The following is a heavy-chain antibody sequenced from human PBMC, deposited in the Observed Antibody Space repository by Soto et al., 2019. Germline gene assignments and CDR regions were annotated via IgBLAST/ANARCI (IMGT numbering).Heavy chain of an antibody. Sequence: PGESLKISCKGSGYSFTSYWIGRVRQMPGKGLEWTGIIYPGDSDTRYSPSFQGQVTISADKSISTAYLQWSSLKASDTAMYYCARLVAAASTGGYYYGMDVWGQGTTVTVSS. D-gene: IGHD6-13*01. CDR2: IYPGDSDT. V-gene: IGHV5-51*01. CDR1: GYSFTSYW. J-gene: IGHJ6*02. CDR3: ARLVAAASTGGYYYGMDV.